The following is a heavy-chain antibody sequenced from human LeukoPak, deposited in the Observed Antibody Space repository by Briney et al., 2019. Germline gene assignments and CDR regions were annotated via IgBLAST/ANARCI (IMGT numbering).Heavy chain of an antibody. CDR1: GFTFTSSA. Sequence: ASVKVSCKASGFTFTSSAVQWVRQARGQRLEWIGWIVVGSGNTNYAQKFQERVTISRDMSTSTAYMGLSSLSSEDTAVYYCAAASYPRALYYFDYWGQGTLVTVS. CDR2: IVVGSGNT. D-gene: IGHD3-16*02. V-gene: IGHV1-58*01. J-gene: IGHJ4*02. CDR3: AAASYPRALYYFDY.